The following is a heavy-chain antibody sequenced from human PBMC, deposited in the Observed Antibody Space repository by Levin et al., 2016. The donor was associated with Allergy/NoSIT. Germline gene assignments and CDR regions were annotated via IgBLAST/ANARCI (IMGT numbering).Heavy chain of an antibody. Sequence: GGSLRLSCAASGFTFSSYWMSWVRQAPGKGLEWVANIKQDGSEKYYVDSVKGRFTISRDNAKNSLYLQMNSLRAEDTAVYYCARDRGIVVVIPFDYWGQGTLVTVSS. CDR1: GFTFSSYW. D-gene: IGHD3-22*01. CDR3: ARDRGIVVVIPFDY. J-gene: IGHJ4*02. CDR2: IKQDGSEK. V-gene: IGHV3-7*01.